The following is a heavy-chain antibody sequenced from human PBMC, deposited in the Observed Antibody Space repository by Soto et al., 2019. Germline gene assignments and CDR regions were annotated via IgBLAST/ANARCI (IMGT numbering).Heavy chain of an antibody. V-gene: IGHV1-18*01. CDR1: GYTFTSYG. D-gene: IGHD2-15*01. CDR2: ISAYNGNT. CDR3: ARESEGAAFAP. J-gene: IGHJ5*02. Sequence: ASVKVSCKASGYTFTSYGISWVLQAPGQGLEWMGWISAYNGNTNYAQKNHGRVTMTTDTSRSTAYIELRSLRSEDTAVYYRARESEGAAFAPWGQGTLVPVSS.